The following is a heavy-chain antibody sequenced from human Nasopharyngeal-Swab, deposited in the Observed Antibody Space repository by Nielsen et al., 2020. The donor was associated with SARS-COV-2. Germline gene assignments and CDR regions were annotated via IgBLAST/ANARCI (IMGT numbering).Heavy chain of an antibody. Sequence: GESLKISCAASGFTFSSYAMSWVRQAPGKGLEWVAVISYDGSNKYYADSVKGRFTISRDNSKNTLYLQMNSLRAEDTAVYYCAREAIQEFDYWGQGTLVTVSS. CDR2: ISYDGSNK. V-gene: IGHV3-30*03. CDR1: GFTFSSYA. D-gene: IGHD5-18*01. CDR3: AREAIQEFDY. J-gene: IGHJ4*02.